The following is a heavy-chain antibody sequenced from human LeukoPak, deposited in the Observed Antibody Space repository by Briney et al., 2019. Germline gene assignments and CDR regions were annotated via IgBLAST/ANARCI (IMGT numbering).Heavy chain of an antibody. CDR1: GYTFTGYY. J-gene: IGHJ4*02. CDR2: ISGTSSPR. Sequence: SYKASGYTFTGYYMHWVRQAPGKGLEWVSYISGTSSPRYYADSAKGRFTITRDNAKNSLYLQMNSLRAEDTAVYYCARDVYGDYAIDYWGQGTLVTVSS. D-gene: IGHD4-17*01. CDR3: ARDVYGDYAIDY. V-gene: IGHV3-48*04.